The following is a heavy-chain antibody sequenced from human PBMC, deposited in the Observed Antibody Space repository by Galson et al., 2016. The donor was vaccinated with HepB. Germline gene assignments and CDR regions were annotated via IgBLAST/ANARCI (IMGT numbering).Heavy chain of an antibody. V-gene: IGHV4-31*03. Sequence: TLSLTCSVSGGSISSGGYYWSWIRQHPGKGLEWIGYIFYSGSSYYNPSLKSRVTISVDTSKNQFSLKLSSVTAADTAVYHCTGGLVREVISFWGQGFLVSVSS. CDR3: TGGLVREVISF. D-gene: IGHD3-10*01. J-gene: IGHJ4*02. CDR2: IFYSGSS. CDR1: GGSISSGGYY.